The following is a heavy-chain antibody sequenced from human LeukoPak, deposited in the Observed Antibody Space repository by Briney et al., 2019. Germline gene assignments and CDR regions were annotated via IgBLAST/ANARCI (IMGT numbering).Heavy chain of an antibody. CDR3: ATSVGATGPDY. CDR1: GGSISSYY. V-gene: IGHV4-59*08. J-gene: IGHJ4*02. D-gene: IGHD1-26*01. CDR2: IYYSGST. Sequence: SETLSLTCTVSGGSISSYYWSWIRQPPGKGLEWIGYIYYSGSTNYNPSLKSRVTISVDTSKNQFSLKLSSVTAADTAVYYCATSVGATGPDYWGQGTLVTVSS.